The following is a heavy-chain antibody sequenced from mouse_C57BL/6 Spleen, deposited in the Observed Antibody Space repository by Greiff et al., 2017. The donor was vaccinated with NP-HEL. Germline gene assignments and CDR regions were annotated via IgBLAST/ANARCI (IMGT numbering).Heavy chain of an antibody. CDR2: IYPGSGST. CDR3: AREGYYYGSWYFDV. J-gene: IGHJ1*03. Sequence: QVQLKQPGAELVKPGASVKMSCKASGYTFTSYWITWVKQRPGQGLEWIGDIYPGSGSTNYNEKFKSKATLTVDTSSSTAYMQLSSLTSEDSAVYYCAREGYYYGSWYFDVWGTGTTVTVSS. D-gene: IGHD1-1*01. V-gene: IGHV1-55*01. CDR1: GYTFTSYW.